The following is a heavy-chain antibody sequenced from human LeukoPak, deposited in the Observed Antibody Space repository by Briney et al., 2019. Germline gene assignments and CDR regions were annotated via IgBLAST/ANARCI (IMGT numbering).Heavy chain of an antibody. Sequence: ASVKVSCKASGYTFTSYYMHWVRQAPGQGLEWMGIINPSGGSTSYAQKFQGRVTMTRDTSTSTVYMELSSLRSEDTAVYYCARDRRRGGIAAAGPFDYWGQGTLVTVSS. D-gene: IGHD6-13*01. CDR2: INPSGGST. CDR3: ARDRRRGGIAAAGPFDY. J-gene: IGHJ4*02. CDR1: GYTFTSYY. V-gene: IGHV1-46*01.